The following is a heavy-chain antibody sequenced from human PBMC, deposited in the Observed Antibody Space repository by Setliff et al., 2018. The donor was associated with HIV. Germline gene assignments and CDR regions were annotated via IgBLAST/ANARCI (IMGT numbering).Heavy chain of an antibody. CDR1: GDSISRGRYY. CDR3: AREVRGWFREGRFTY. D-gene: IGHD6-19*01. Sequence: PSETLSLTCVVSGDSISRGRYYWGWIRQPPGKGLKWIGSFYHSGSTTYNPSLKSRVTISVDTSKNQVSLSLSSVTAADTAVFYCAREVRGWFREGRFTYWGRGKVVTVSS. J-gene: IGHJ4*02. V-gene: IGHV4-39*01. CDR2: FYHSGST.